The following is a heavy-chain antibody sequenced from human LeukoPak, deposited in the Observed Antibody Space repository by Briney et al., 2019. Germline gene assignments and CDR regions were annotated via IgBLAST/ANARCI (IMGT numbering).Heavy chain of an antibody. Sequence: PGESLRLSCAASGFTLSRYWMHWFRQAPGTGLVWVARSNSDGKITDYADSVRGRFTTSRDNTKNTVYLQMSSLRAEDTGVYYCARDHHDFWSGYPNYWGQGTLVIVSS. V-gene: IGHV3-74*01. CDR1: GFTLSRYW. CDR3: ARDHHDFWSGYPNY. J-gene: IGHJ4*02. CDR2: SNSDGKIT. D-gene: IGHD3-3*01.